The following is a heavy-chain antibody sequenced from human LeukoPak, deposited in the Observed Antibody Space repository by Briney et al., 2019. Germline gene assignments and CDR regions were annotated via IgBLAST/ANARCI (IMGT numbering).Heavy chain of an antibody. CDR3: ARDSILVGAPYYYYGMDV. V-gene: IGHV4-59*01. CDR1: GGSISSYY. D-gene: IGHD1-26*01. J-gene: IGHJ6*02. CDR2: IYYSGST. Sequence: KPSQTLSLTCTVSGGSISSYYWSWIRQPPGKGLEWIGYIYYSGSTNYNPSLKSRVTISVDTSKNQFSLKLSSVTAADTAVYYCARDSILVGAPYYYYGMDVWGQGTTVTVSS.